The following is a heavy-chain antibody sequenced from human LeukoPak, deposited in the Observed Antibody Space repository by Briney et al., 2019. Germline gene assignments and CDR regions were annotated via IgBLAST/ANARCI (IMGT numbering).Heavy chain of an antibody. CDR1: GFTFNSYG. V-gene: IGHV3-30*04. D-gene: IGHD4-23*01. CDR3: ARALARDYGGKRGPDY. J-gene: IGHJ4*02. CDR2: ISYDGSNK. Sequence: PGGSLRLSCVTSGFTFNSYGFYWVRQAPGKGLEWVAVISYDGSNKYYADSVKGQFTISRDNSKNTLYLQMNSLRAEDTAVYYCARALARDYGGKRGPDYWGQGTLVTVSS.